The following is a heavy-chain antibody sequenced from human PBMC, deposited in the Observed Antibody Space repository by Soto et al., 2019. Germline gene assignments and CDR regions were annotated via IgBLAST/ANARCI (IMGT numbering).Heavy chain of an antibody. J-gene: IGHJ5*02. V-gene: IGHV4-31*03. CDR1: GGSISSGGYY. CDR3: ARDSPGADP. D-gene: IGHD3-10*01. CDR2: IYYSGST. Sequence: PSETLSLTCNVSGGSISSGGYYWSWIRQHPGKGLEWIGYIYYSGSTYYNPSLKSRVTISVDTSKNQFSLKLSSVTAADTAVAYCARDSPGADPWGQGNLVTVSS.